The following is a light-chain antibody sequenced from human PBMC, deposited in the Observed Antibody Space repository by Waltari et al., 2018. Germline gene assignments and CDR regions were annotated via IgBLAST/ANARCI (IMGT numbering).Light chain of an antibody. V-gene: IGLV2-14*03. Sequence: QSALTQPASVSGSPGQSITFSCTGAFIDVCAYDYVPWYQQLPGSAPKLLIDDVRHRPSGVSDGLAGSKSGNTASLTISGLQPEDEADYYCSSYTTRGTWVFGGGTKLTVL. CDR1: FIDVCAYDY. CDR2: DVR. J-gene: IGLJ3*02. CDR3: SSYTTRGTWV.